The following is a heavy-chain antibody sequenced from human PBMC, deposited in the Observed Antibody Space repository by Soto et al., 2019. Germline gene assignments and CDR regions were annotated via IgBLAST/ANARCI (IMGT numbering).Heavy chain of an antibody. D-gene: IGHD3-22*01. CDR3: ATGPPYYDSSGYYPDY. CDR1: GYTLTELS. CDR2: FDPEDGET. Sequence: GXSVNRSWQVYGYTLTELSVPWVRQAPGKGLEWMGGFDPEDGETIDAQKFQGRVTMTEDTSTDTAYMELSSLRSEDTAVYYCATGPPYYDSSGYYPDYWGQGSLVTVSS. V-gene: IGHV1-24*01. J-gene: IGHJ4*02.